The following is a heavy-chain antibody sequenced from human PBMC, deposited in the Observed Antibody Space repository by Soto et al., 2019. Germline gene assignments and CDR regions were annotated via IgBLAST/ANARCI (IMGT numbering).Heavy chain of an antibody. Sequence: SETLSLTCAVSGGSISSGGYYWSWIRQHPAKGLEWIGYIYYSGTTYYNPSLKSRVTISADTSNNQFSLKLSSVTAADTAVYYCARDLKEYCSDGKCNWFDPWGQGTLVTVS. J-gene: IGHJ5*02. V-gene: IGHV4-31*11. CDR1: GGSISSGGYY. D-gene: IGHD2-15*01. CDR3: ARDLKEYCSDGKCNWFDP. CDR2: IYYSGTT.